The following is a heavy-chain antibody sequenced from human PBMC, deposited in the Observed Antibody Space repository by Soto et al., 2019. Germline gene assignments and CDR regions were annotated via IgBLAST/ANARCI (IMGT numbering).Heavy chain of an antibody. D-gene: IGHD6-13*01. CDR2: INHSGST. J-gene: IGHJ5*02. CDR1: GGSFSGYY. V-gene: IGHV4-34*01. Sequence: SETLSLTCAVYGGSFSGYYWSWIRQPPGKGLEWIGEINHSGSTNYNPSLKSRVTISVDTSKNQFSLKLSSVTAADTAVYYCARGRKAATWGLNWFDPWGQGTLVTVSS. CDR3: ARGRKAATWGLNWFDP.